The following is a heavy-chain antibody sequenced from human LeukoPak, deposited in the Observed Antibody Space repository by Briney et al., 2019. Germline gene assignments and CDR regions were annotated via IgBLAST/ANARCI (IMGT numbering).Heavy chain of an antibody. CDR1: GFNFDNFA. D-gene: IGHD5-24*01. Sequence: GKSLTLTCVVSGFNFDNFAMHWVRQPLGKGLEWVAVISHDGRTKYYVDSMKGRITISRDNSKNTLFLQMNNLRSEDTAVYFCARPSPPGDGYNPPDHWGQGTLVTVSS. CDR3: ARPSPPGDGYNPPDH. V-gene: IGHV3-30*04. CDR2: ISHDGRTK. J-gene: IGHJ4*02.